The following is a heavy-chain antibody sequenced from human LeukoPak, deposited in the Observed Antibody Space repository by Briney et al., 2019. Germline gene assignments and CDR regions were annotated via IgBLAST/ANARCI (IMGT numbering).Heavy chain of an antibody. J-gene: IGHJ4*02. CDR2: ISSSSSYI. CDR1: GFTFNGYW. V-gene: IGHV3-21*01. CDR3: ARGQLYYDSSGFDY. D-gene: IGHD3-22*01. Sequence: GGSLRLSCAASGFTFNGYWMSWVRQAPGKGLEWVSSISSSSSYIYYVDSVKGRFTISRDNAKNSLYLQMNSLRAEDTAVYYCARGQLYYDSSGFDYWGQGTLVTVSS.